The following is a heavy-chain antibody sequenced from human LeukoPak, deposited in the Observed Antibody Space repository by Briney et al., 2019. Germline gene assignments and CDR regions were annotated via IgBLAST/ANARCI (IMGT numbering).Heavy chain of an antibody. CDR2: ISCSNLTI. CDR1: GFTFSSYS. Sequence: GGSLRLSCAASGFTFSSYSMNWVRQAPGKGLEWVSYISCSNLTIYYADSVKGRFTISRDNAKNSLYLQMNSLRAEDTAVYYCASWLSKSAWGQGTLVTVSS. CDR3: ASWLSKSA. V-gene: IGHV3-48*01. D-gene: IGHD3-10*01. J-gene: IGHJ5*02.